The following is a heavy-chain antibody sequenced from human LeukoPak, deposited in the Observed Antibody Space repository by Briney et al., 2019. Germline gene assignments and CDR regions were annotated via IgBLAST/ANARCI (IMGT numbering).Heavy chain of an antibody. CDR2: IYPGDSDT. V-gene: IGHV5-51*01. CDR3: ARPNYYDSSGYPDDYFDY. Sequence: SGESLKISCKGSGYSFTTNWIGWVRQMPGKGLEWMGIIYPGDSDTRYSPSFQGQVTISADKSISTAYLQWSSLKASDTAMYYCARPNYYDSSGYPDDYFDYWGQGTLVTVSS. D-gene: IGHD3-22*01. CDR1: GYSFTTNW. J-gene: IGHJ4*02.